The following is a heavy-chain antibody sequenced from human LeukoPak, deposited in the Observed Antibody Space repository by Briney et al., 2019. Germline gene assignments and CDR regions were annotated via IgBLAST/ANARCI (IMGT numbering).Heavy chain of an antibody. CDR2: ISYDGDNK. CDR3: AKDMVELLNPFYYYYYMDV. J-gene: IGHJ6*03. D-gene: IGHD3-10*01. CDR1: GFTFSSYG. V-gene: IGHV3-30*18. Sequence: GGSLRLSCAASGFTFSSYGMHWVRQAPGKGLEWVAVISYDGDNKYYADSVKGRFTISRDNSKNTLYLQMNSLRAEDTAVYYCAKDMVELLNPFYYYYYMDVWGKGTTVTISS.